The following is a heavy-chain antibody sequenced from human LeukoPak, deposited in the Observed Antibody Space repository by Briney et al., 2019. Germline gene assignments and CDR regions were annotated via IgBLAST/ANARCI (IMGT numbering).Heavy chain of an antibody. Sequence: NASETLSLTCAVYGGSFSGYYWSWIRQPPGKGLEWIGEINHSGSTNYNPSLKSRVTISVDTSKNQFSLKLSSVTAADTAVYYCARGIIYSSDAFDIWGQGTMVTVSS. CDR2: INHSGST. CDR1: GGSFSGYY. D-gene: IGHD6-13*01. CDR3: ARGIIYSSDAFDI. V-gene: IGHV4-34*01. J-gene: IGHJ3*02.